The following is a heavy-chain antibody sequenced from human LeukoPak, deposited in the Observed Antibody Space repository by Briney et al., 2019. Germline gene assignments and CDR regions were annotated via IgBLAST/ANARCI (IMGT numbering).Heavy chain of an antibody. CDR2: IYSGGST. CDR1: GFTVSSNY. J-gene: IGHJ4*02. Sequence: GGSLRLSCAASGFTVSSNYMSWVRQAPGKGPEWVSVIYSGGSTYYADSVKGRFTISRDNSKNTLYLQMNSLRAEDTAVYYCARALPDYYYDSSGYYQYYFDYWGQGTLATVSS. CDR3: ARALPDYYYDSSGYYQYYFDY. D-gene: IGHD3-22*01. V-gene: IGHV3-53*01.